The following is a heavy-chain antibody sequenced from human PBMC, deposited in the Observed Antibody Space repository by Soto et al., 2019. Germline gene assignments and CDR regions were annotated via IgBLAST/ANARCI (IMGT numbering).Heavy chain of an antibody. CDR3: AKGPDVYDFWSGYYNNWFDP. D-gene: IGHD3-3*01. CDR2: ISYDGSNK. J-gene: IGHJ5*02. CDR1: GFTFSTYG. Sequence: QVQLVESGGGVVQPGGSLRLSCAASGFTFSTYGMHWVRQAPGKGLEWVAVISYDGSNKYYADSVKGRFTISRDNSKNTLYLQMNSLRAEDTAVYYCAKGPDVYDFWSGYYNNWFDPWGQGTLVTVSS. V-gene: IGHV3-30*18.